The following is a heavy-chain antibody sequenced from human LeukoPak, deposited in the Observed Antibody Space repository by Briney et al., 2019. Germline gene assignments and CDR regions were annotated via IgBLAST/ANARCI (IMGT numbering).Heavy chain of an antibody. V-gene: IGHV4-39*07. D-gene: IGHD1-26*01. CDR2: IYYSGST. J-gene: IGHJ3*02. CDR1: GGSISSSSYY. Sequence: SETLSLTCTVSGGSISSSSYYWGWIRQPPGKGLEWIGSIYYSGSTYYNPSLKSRVTISVDTSKNQFSLKLSSVTAADTAVYYCARSGRWELLNSDAFDIWGQGTMVTVSS. CDR3: ARSGRWELLNSDAFDI.